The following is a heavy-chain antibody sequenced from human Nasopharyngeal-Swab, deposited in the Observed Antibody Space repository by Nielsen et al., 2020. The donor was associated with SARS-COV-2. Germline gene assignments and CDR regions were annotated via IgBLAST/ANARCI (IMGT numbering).Heavy chain of an antibody. V-gene: IGHV3-48*03. CDR2: ISSSGSTI. CDR3: ARNPPGIAVAGYYYYYGMDV. D-gene: IGHD6-19*01. CDR1: GFTFSSYE. Sequence: WGSLRLSCAASGFTFSSYEMNWVRPAPAKGPEWISYISSSGSTIYYADSVKGRFTISRDNAKNSLYLQMNSLRAEDTAVYYCARNPPGIAVAGYYYYYGMDVWGQGTTVTVSS. J-gene: IGHJ6*02.